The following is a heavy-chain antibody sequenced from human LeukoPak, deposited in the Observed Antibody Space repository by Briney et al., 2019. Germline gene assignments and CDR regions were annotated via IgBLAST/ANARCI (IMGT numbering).Heavy chain of an antibody. D-gene: IGHD3-3*01. J-gene: IGHJ5*02. CDR1: GGSISSYY. CDR3: ARQHYDFGWFDP. CDR2: IYTSGST. Sequence: KSSETLSLTCTVSGGSISSYYGSWIRQPPGKGLEWLGYIYTSGSTNYNPSLKSRVPISVDTSKNQFSLKLSSVTAAGTAVYYCARQHYDFGWFDPWGQGTLVTVSS. V-gene: IGHV4-4*09.